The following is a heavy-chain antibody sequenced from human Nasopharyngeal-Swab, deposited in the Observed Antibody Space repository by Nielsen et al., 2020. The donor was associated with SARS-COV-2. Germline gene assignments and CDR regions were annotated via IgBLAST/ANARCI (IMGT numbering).Heavy chain of an antibody. CDR1: GDSISSSSFY. CDR3: STVNY. Sequence: SETLSLTCTVSGDSISSSSFYWGWIRQPPGKGLEWIGSIYYSGTTYYNPSLKSRVTISVDTSKNQFSLKLSSVTTADTAVYYCSTVNYWGQGTLVTVSS. V-gene: IGHV4-39*01. D-gene: IGHD4-17*01. CDR2: IYYSGTT. J-gene: IGHJ4*02.